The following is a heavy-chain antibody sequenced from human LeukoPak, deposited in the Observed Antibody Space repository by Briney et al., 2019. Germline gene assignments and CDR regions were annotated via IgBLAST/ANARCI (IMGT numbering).Heavy chain of an antibody. CDR1: GFSFSNYG. CDR3: AKSDIGYYYDSSGYLDY. J-gene: IGHJ4*02. CDR2: IRYDGSNK. D-gene: IGHD3-22*01. Sequence: GGSLRLSCAASGFSFSNYGMHRVRQAPGKGLEWVAVIRYDGSNKYYADSVKGRFTISRDNSKNTLYLQMNSLRAEDTAVYYCAKSDIGYYYDSSGYLDYWGQGTLVTVSS. V-gene: IGHV3-30*02.